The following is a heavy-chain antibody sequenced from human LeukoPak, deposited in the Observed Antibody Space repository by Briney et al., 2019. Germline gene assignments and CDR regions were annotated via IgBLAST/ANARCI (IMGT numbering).Heavy chain of an antibody. V-gene: IGHV4-30-4*01. D-gene: IGHD3-22*01. CDR1: GGSISSGDYY. CDR3: ARPYYYDSRIDP. CDR2: MYYSGST. J-gene: IGHJ5*02. Sequence: SETLPLTCTVSGGSISSGDYYWSWIRQPPGKGLEWIAYMYYSGSTYHNPSLKSRVTMSADTSKNQLSLKLSSVTAADTAVYYCARPYYYDSRIDPWGQGILVTVSS.